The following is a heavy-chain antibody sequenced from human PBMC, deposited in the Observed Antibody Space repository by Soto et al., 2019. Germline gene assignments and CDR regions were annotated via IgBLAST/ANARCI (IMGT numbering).Heavy chain of an antibody. CDR1: RYTLTELS. D-gene: IGHD6-13*01. V-gene: IGHV1-24*01. J-gene: IGHJ5*02. Sequence: GXSVNVSCKVSRYTLTELSMHWVRQAPVKGLEWMGGFDPEDGETIYAQKFQGRVTMTGDTSTDTAYMELSSLRYEDTAVYYAAADPTVDLAAAEYNWFDPWGQGTLVTVYS. CDR2: FDPEDGET. CDR3: AADPTVDLAAAEYNWFDP.